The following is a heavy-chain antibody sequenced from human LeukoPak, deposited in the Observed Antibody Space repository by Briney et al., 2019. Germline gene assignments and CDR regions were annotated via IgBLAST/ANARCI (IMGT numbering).Heavy chain of an antibody. V-gene: IGHV4-4*07. CDR1: GGSISSYY. Sequence: SETLSLTCTVSGGSISSYYWSWIRQPAGKGLEWIGRIYTSGSTNYNPSLKSRVTMSVDTSKNQFSLKLSSVTAADTAVYYCAREVAAAYYYYYYMDVWGKGTTVTVSS. D-gene: IGHD2-15*01. J-gene: IGHJ6*03. CDR3: AREVAAAYYYYYYMDV. CDR2: IYTSGST.